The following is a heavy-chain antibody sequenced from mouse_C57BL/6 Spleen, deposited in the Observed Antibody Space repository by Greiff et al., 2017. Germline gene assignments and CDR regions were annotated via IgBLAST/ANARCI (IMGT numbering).Heavy chain of an antibody. J-gene: IGHJ1*03. CDR2: IHPNSGST. D-gene: IGHD2-5*01. V-gene: IGHV1-64*01. CDR3: AACYSNRYFDV. Sequence: QVQLQQPGAELVKPGASVKLSCKASGYTFTSYWMHWVKQRPGQGLEWIGMIHPNSGSTNYNEKFKSKATLTVDKSSSTAYMQLSSLTSEDSAVYYCAACYSNRYFDVWGTGTTVTVSS. CDR1: GYTFTSYW.